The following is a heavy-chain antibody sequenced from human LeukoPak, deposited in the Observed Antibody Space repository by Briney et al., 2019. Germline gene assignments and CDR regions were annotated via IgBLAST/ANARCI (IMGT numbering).Heavy chain of an antibody. CDR2: IYHSGST. V-gene: IGHV4-38-2*02. Sequence: SETLSLTCTVSGYSLGSGYYWGWIRQPPGKGLEWIGEIYHSGSTNYNPSLKSRVTISVDKSKNQFSLKLSSVTAADTAVYYCARSNTPGYCSGGSCYEEGYDAFDIWGQGTMVTVSS. J-gene: IGHJ3*02. D-gene: IGHD2-15*01. CDR1: GYSLGSGYY. CDR3: ARSNTPGYCSGGSCYEEGYDAFDI.